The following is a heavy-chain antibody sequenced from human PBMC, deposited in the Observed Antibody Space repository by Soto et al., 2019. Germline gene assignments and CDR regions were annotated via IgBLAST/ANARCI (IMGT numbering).Heavy chain of an antibody. V-gene: IGHV3-21*01. CDR2: ISSSSSYI. CDR3: ARDSYGDYAIDD. Sequence: GGSLRLSCAASGFTFTTYSMNWVRQAPGKGLEWVSSISSSSSYIYYADSVKGRFTISRDNAKNSLYLQMNSLRAEDTALYYCARDSYGDYAIDDWGQGTLVTVSS. CDR1: GFTFTTYS. J-gene: IGHJ4*02. D-gene: IGHD4-17*01.